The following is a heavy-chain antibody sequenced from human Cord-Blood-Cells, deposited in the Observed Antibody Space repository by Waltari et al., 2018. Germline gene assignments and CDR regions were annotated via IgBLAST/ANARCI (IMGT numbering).Heavy chain of an antibody. D-gene: IGHD2-2*01. CDR3: ARFENCSSTSCYGDLFDAFDI. CDR1: GGSFSGYY. Sequence: QVQLQQWGAGLLKPSETLSLTCAVSGGSFSGYYWSWIRQPPGKGLEWIGEINHSGSTNYNPSLKSRVTISVDTSKNQFSLKLSSVTAADTAVYYCARFENCSSTSCYGDLFDAFDIWGQGTMVTVSS. CDR2: INHSGST. J-gene: IGHJ3*02. V-gene: IGHV4-34*01.